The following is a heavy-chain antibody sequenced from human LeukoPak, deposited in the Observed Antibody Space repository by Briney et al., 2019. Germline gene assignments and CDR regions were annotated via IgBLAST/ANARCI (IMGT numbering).Heavy chain of an antibody. D-gene: IGHD3-16*01. J-gene: IGHJ4*02. CDR3: ARITGTTFGFSDY. Sequence: ASVKVSCKASGYTFTGYYMHSVRQAPGQGLEWMGWINPDSGGTNYEQKFQGRVTMTRDTSISTVYMELSRLRSDDTAVYYCARITGTTFGFSDYWGQGTLVTVSS. V-gene: IGHV1-2*02. CDR2: INPDSGGT. CDR1: GYTFTGYY.